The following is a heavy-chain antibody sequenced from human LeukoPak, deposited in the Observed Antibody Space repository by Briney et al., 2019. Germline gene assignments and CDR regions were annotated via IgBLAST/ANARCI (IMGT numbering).Heavy chain of an antibody. J-gene: IGHJ6*03. V-gene: IGHV1-8*01. D-gene: IGHD6-13*01. CDR3: ARSFGASQQYSSSWYYYYMDV. CDR2: MNPNSGNT. CDR1: GYTFTSYD. Sequence: ASVKVSCKASGYTFTSYDINWVRQATGQGLEWMGWMNPNSGNTGYAQKFQGRVTMTRNTSISTAYMELSSLRSEDTAVYYCARSFGASQQYSSSWYYYYMDVWGKGTTVTVSS.